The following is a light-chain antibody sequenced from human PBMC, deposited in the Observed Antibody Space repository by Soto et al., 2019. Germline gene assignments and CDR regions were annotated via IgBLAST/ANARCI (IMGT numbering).Light chain of an antibody. CDR1: SSDVGSYNY. CDR3: SSYTISNTLPFV. J-gene: IGLJ1*01. Sequence: QSALTQPASVSGSPGQSITISCTGTSSDVGSYNYVSWYQHHPGKAPKLMISEVSNRPSGISNRFSGSKSGNTASLTISGLQAEDEADYYCSSYTISNTLPFVFGTGTKLTVL. V-gene: IGLV2-14*01. CDR2: EVS.